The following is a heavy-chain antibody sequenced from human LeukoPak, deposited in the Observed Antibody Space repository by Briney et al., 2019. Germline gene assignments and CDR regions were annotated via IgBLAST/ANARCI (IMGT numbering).Heavy chain of an antibody. Sequence: PSETLSLTCAVYGGSFSGYYWSWIRQPPGKGLEWIGYIYYSGSTNYNPSLKSRVTISVDTSKNQFSLKLSSVTAADTAVYYCARRHSSRRPIAVAGAWWYFDLWGRGTLVTVSS. CDR3: ARRHSSRRPIAVAGAWWYFDL. D-gene: IGHD6-19*01. CDR2: IYYSGST. V-gene: IGHV4-59*08. CDR1: GGSFSGYY. J-gene: IGHJ2*01.